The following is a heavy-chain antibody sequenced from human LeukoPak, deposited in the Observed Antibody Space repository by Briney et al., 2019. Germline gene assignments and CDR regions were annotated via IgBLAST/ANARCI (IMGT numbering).Heavy chain of an antibody. V-gene: IGHV3-74*01. CDR3: ARGYYSSSRFDS. CDR1: GFPFSNYW. D-gene: IGHD6-13*01. J-gene: IGHJ4*02. Sequence: GGSLRLSCAASGFPFSNYWMHWVRQAPGKGLVWVSRVNSDGSTINYADSVKGRFTISRDNAENTLYMRMNSLRPEDTAVYYCARGYYSSSRFDSWGQGTLVTVSS. CDR2: VNSDGSTI.